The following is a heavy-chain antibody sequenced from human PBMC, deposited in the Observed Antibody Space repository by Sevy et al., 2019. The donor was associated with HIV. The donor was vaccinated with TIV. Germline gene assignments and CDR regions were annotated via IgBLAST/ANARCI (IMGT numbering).Heavy chain of an antibody. J-gene: IGHJ4*02. CDR2: IWYGGSIK. D-gene: IGHD6-19*01. V-gene: IGHV3-33*01. Sequence: GGSLRLSCAASGFSLSGYGMHWVRQAPGKGLEWVAVIWYGGSIKEYADSVKGRFTISRDNSKNTLYLQMNSLRAEDTYACYCARASIAVAGIGYYFKYWGQGTLVTVSS. CDR3: ARASIAVAGIGYYFKY. CDR1: GFSLSGYG.